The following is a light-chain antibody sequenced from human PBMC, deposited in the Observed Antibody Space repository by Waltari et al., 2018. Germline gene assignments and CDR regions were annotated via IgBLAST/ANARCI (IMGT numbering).Light chain of an antibody. Sequence: EIVMTQSPATLSVSPGERATLSCRASQSFSSNLAWYQQKPGQPPRLLIYGASTRATGIPARFSGSGSGTEFTLTISSLQSEDFAVYYCQQYNKWPPITFGQGTRLEIK. CDR2: GAS. V-gene: IGKV3D-15*01. J-gene: IGKJ5*01. CDR3: QQYNKWPPIT. CDR1: QSFSSN.